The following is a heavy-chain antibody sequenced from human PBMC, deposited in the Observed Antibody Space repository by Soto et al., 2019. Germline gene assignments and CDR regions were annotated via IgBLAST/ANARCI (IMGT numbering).Heavy chain of an antibody. V-gene: IGHV1-8*01. CDR3: ARDYGGSSGWFDH. CDR2: MSPNSGNT. Sequence: ASVKVSCKASGYTFSSYDLNWVRQATGQGLEWIGWMSPNSGNTGYAQKFQGRVTMTTNAAMSTAYMELSSLTSEDTAVYYCARDYGGSSGWFDHWGQGTLVTVSS. J-gene: IGHJ5*02. CDR1: GYTFSSYD. D-gene: IGHD4-17*01.